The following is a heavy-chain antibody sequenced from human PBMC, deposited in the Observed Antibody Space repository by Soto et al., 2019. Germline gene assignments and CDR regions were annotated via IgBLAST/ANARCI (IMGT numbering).Heavy chain of an antibody. CDR1: GFSFSTYA. CDR3: AKGRGYSAYQPDY. Sequence: GGSLRLSCAASGFSFSTYAMNLVRQAPGKGLEWVSTISGSGGSTFYAEFMKGRFTISRDNSKNTLYLQMSSLRGEDTAVYYCAKGRGYSAYQPDYWGQGTLVTVSS. V-gene: IGHV3-23*01. CDR2: ISGSGGST. D-gene: IGHD5-12*01. J-gene: IGHJ4*02.